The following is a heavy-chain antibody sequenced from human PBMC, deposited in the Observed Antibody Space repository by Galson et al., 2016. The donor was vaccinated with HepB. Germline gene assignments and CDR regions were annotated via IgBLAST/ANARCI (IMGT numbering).Heavy chain of an antibody. CDR2: INPNSGGT. D-gene: IGHD2-15*01. CDR1: GYTFTGYY. CDR3: ARVELYCIGGKCDDYYGMDG. Sequence: SVKVSCKASGYTFTGYYMHWVRQAPGQGVEWMGWINPNSGGTNYAQKFQGRVTMSRDTSISTAYMELRRLRSDDTAVYYCARVELYCIGGKCDDYYGMDGWGKGTTVTVSS. V-gene: IGHV1-2*02. J-gene: IGHJ6*04.